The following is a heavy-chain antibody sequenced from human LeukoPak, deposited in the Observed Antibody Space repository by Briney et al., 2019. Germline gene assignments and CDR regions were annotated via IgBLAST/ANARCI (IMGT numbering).Heavy chain of an antibody. CDR1: GFTFSSYS. V-gene: IGHV3-21*01. CDR3: ARGYSLRGAFDI. D-gene: IGHD2-15*01. J-gene: IGHJ3*02. Sequence: GGSLRLSCAASGFTFSSYSMNWVRQAPGKGLEWVSSISSSSSYIYYADSVKGRFTISRDNAKNSLYLQMNSLRAEDTAVYYCARGYSLRGAFDIWGHGTMVTVSS. CDR2: ISSSSSYI.